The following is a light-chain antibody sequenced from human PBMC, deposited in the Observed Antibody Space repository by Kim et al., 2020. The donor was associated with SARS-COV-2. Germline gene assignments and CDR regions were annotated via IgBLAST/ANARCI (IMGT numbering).Light chain of an antibody. CDR3: QQRSNWPPALT. V-gene: IGKV3-11*01. J-gene: IGKJ4*01. CDR1: QSVGTY. Sequence: TGDTATLYCRASQSVGTYLAWYQQKPGQAPRLLIYDASNRATGIPARFSGSGSVTDFTLTISSLESEDFAVYYCQQRSNWPPALTFGGGTKVDIK. CDR2: DAS.